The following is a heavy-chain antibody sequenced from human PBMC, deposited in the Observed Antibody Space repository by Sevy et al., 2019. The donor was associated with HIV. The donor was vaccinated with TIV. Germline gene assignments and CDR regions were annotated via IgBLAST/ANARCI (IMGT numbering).Heavy chain of an antibody. J-gene: IGHJ4*02. V-gene: IGHV4-59*01. CDR1: DGSMSSYY. Sequence: WETLSLTCTVSDGSMSSYYWSWIRQPPGKELEWIGYIYYKGNTNYNPSLESRVTMSIHTSMKQFSLKLRSVTDADTAMYYCARGTRDGYNLYFDSWGQGTLVTVSS. CDR2: IYYKGNT. CDR3: ARGTRDGYNLYFDS. D-gene: IGHD5-12*01.